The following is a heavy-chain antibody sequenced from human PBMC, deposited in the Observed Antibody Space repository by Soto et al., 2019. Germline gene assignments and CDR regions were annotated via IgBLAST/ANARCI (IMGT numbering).Heavy chain of an antibody. D-gene: IGHD7-27*01. J-gene: IGHJ4*02. CDR3: ARGPSGDKIDY. CDR1: GGSISSAAYC. Sequence: QVQLQESGPRLVSPSQTLSLTCTVSGGSISSAAYCWSWIRQSPDKGLEWIGHIYDGGTTYSSPSLKGRVILSAATSETQFSLKLGSVSAADTAVYYCARGPSGDKIDYWGQGIQVTVSS. V-gene: IGHV4-30-4*01. CDR2: IYDGGTT.